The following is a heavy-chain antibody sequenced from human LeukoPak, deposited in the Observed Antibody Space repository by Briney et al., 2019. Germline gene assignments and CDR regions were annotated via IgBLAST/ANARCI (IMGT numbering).Heavy chain of an antibody. D-gene: IGHD6-13*01. CDR1: GGSISSGSYY. V-gene: IGHV4-61*02. J-gene: IGHJ6*03. CDR2: MYSSGST. Sequence: SETLSLTCTVSGGSISSGSYYWSWIRQPAGKGLEWIGRMYSSGSTNYNPPLKSRVTISVDTSKNQFSLKLSSVTAADTAVYYCARGRQQLATFYYYYYMDVWGKGTTVTVSS. CDR3: ARGRQQLATFYYYYYMDV.